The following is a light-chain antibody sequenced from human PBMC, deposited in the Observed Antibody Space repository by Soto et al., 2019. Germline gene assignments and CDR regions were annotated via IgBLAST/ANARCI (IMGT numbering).Light chain of an antibody. CDR2: DAS. J-gene: IGKJ3*01. Sequence: DIQMTQSPSTLSASVGDRVSITCRASQSISSWLAWYQQKPGKAPKLLIYDASSLEGGVPSRFSGSGSGTEFTLTISSLQPDDFETYYCQQYNSYSTFGPGTKVDIK. CDR3: QQYNSYST. V-gene: IGKV1-5*01. CDR1: QSISSW.